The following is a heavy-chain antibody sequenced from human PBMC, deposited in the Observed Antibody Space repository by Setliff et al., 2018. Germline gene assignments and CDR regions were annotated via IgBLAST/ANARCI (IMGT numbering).Heavy chain of an antibody. Sequence: TLSLTCTVSGGSFSTYYWSWIRQAPGKGLEWIGYIYYSGTTNYNPSLKSRVTISVDTSKNQFSLKLTSLTSADTAVYYCVRSAVYCASDCYPRYFDSWGQGTLVNVSS. CDR3: VRSAVYCASDCYPRYFDS. CDR2: IYYSGTT. V-gene: IGHV4-59*08. D-gene: IGHD2-21*01. J-gene: IGHJ4*02. CDR1: GGSFSTYY.